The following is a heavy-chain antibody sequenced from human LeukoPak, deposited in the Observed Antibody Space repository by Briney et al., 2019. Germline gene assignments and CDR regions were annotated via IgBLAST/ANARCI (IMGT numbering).Heavy chain of an antibody. Sequence: PSETLSLTCTVSGGSISISSYYWGWIRQPPGKGLEWIGSLYYSGSTYFNPSLKSRVSISVDTSKNQFSLKLSSVTAADTAVYYCATRIAAAGNYFDYWGQGTLVTVSS. CDR3: ATRIAAAGNYFDY. V-gene: IGHV4-39*01. D-gene: IGHD6-13*01. J-gene: IGHJ4*02. CDR2: LYYSGST. CDR1: GGSISISSYY.